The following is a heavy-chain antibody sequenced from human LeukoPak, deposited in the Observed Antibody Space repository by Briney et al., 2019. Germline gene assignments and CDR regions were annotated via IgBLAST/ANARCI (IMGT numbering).Heavy chain of an antibody. CDR1: GYTFTSYG. V-gene: IGHV1-18*01. J-gene: IGHJ4*02. CDR2: ISAYNGNT. D-gene: IGHD5-24*01. Sequence: ASVKVSCKASGYTFTSYGISWVRQAPGQGLEWMGWISAYNGNTNYAQKLQGRVTMTTDTSTSTAYMELRSLSSDDTAVYYCARDRGVEMATITDYWGQGTLVTVSS. CDR3: ARDRGVEMATITDY.